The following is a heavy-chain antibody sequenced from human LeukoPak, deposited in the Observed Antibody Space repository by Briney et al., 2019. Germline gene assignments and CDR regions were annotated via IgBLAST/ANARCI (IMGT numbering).Heavy chain of an antibody. J-gene: IGHJ6*03. CDR3: ARVPSEVSRSYYYYYYMDV. CDR1: GGSISSYY. CDR2: IYYSGST. D-gene: IGHD2-8*01. Sequence: SETLSLTCTVSGGSISSYYWSWIRQPPGKGLEWIGYIYYSGSTNYNPSLKSRVTISVDTSKNQFSLKLSSVTAADTAVYYCARVPSEVSRSYYYYYYMDVWGKGTTVAVSS. V-gene: IGHV4-59*01.